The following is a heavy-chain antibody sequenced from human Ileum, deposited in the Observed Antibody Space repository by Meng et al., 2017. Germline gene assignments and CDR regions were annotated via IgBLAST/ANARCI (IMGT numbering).Heavy chain of an antibody. D-gene: IGHD2-15*01. CDR1: GGSISSSFY. J-gene: IGHJ4*02. Sequence: QVQLQESGPGLVEPSGTLSLTCTVSGGSISSSFYWSWVRQSPGKGLEWIGLIYLAGSPNYNPSLESRVTISVDKSKNQFSLRLTSVTAADTAIFYCVRHGGKYFDSWGQGTLVTVSS. V-gene: IGHV4-4*02. CDR3: VRHGGKYFDS. CDR2: IYLAGSP.